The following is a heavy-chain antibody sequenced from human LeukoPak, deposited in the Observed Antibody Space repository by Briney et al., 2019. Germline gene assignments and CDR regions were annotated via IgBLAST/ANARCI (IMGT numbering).Heavy chain of an antibody. V-gene: IGHV4-31*03. Sequence: SETLSLTCTVSGGSISGGGYYWSWIRQHPGKGLEWIGYIYYSGSTYYNPSLKSRVTISVDTSKNQFSLKLSSVTAADTAVYYCARFAEPTSRRDGYNDPDYWGQGTLVTVSS. CDR3: ARFAEPTSRRDGYNDPDY. J-gene: IGHJ4*02. CDR2: IYYSGST. D-gene: IGHD5-24*01. CDR1: GGSISGGGYY.